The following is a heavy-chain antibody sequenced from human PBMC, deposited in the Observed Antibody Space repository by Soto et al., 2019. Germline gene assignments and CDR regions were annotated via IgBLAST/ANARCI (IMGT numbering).Heavy chain of an antibody. D-gene: IGHD3-10*01. J-gene: IGHJ4*02. CDR2: IKSDGSSI. CDR3: ARGGFSGSGSYIHCDY. Sequence: EVQLVESGGGLVQPGGSLRLSCAASGFTFSNYWMHWVRQAPGKGLVWVSRIKSDGSSISYADSVKGRFTISRDNARNTLYLQMNSLRAEDTAVYYCARGGFSGSGSYIHCDYWGQGTLVTVSS. CDR1: GFTFSNYW. V-gene: IGHV3-74*01.